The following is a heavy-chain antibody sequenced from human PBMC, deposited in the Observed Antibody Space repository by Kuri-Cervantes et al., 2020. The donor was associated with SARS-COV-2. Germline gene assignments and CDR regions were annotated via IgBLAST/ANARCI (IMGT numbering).Heavy chain of an antibody. CDR1: GFTFSSYA. CDR2: ISGSGGST. V-gene: IGHV3-23*01. J-gene: IGHJ4*02. Sequence: GESLKISCAASGFTFSSYAMSWVRQAPGKGLEWVSAISGSGGSTYYADSVKGRFTISRDNSKNMLYLQMNSLRAEDTAVYYCTTLIDYWGQGALVTVSS. CDR3: TTLIDY.